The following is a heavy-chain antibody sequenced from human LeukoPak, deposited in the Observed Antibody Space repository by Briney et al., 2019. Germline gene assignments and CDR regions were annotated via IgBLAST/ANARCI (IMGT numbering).Heavy chain of an antibody. CDR2: IYYSGST. J-gene: IGHJ4*02. Sequence: SETLSLTCTVSGGSISSYYWSWIRQPPGKELEWIGYIYYSGSTNYNPSLKSRVTISVDTSKNQFSLKLSSVTAADTAVYYCARGPQQYRPELYDYWGQGTLVTVSS. CDR3: ARGPQQYRPELYDY. D-gene: IGHD1-14*01. V-gene: IGHV4-59*08. CDR1: GGSISSYY.